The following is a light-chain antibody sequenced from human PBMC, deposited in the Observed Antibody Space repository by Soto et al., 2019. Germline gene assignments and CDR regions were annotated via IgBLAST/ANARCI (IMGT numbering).Light chain of an antibody. CDR2: EVS. CDR3: SSYTSSSTRV. J-gene: IGLJ1*01. Sequence: QSVLTRPASVSGSPGQSITISCTGTSSDVGAYDFASWYQQHPDKAPKLMIYEVSNRPSGVSNRFSGPKSVNTATLTISGLQAEDEADYYCSSYTSSSTRVFGTGTKVTVL. V-gene: IGLV2-14*03. CDR1: SSDVGAYDF.